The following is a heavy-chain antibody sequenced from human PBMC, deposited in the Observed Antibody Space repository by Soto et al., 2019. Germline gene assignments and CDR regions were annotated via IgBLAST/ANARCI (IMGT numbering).Heavy chain of an antibody. CDR1: GGTFSSYT. CDR2: IIPILGIA. J-gene: IGHJ6*03. D-gene: IGHD6-13*01. Sequence: GASVKVSCKASGGTFSSYTISWVRQAPGQGLEWMGRIIPILGIANYAQKFQGRVTITADKSTSTAYMELSSLRSEDTAVYYCASEAADQFYYYYYMDVWGKGTTVPVSS. CDR3: ASEAADQFYYYYYMDV. V-gene: IGHV1-69*02.